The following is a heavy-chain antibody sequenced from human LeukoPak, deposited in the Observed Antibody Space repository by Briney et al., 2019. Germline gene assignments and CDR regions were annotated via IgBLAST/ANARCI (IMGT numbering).Heavy chain of an antibody. J-gene: IGHJ6*02. V-gene: IGHV6-1*01. D-gene: IGHD3-10*01. Sequence: SQTLSLTCAISGDSVSSNSAAWNWIRQSPSRGLEWLGRTYYRSKWYNDYAVSVKSRITINPDTSRNQFSLQLNSVTPEDTAVYYCAREGGIWFGEPPGYYGMDVWGQGTTVTVSS. CDR3: AREGGIWFGEPPGYYGMDV. CDR1: GDSVSSNSAA. CDR2: TYYRSKWYN.